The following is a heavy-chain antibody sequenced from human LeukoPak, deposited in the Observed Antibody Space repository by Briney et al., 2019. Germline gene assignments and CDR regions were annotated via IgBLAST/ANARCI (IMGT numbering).Heavy chain of an antibody. CDR1: GFTFSSYA. J-gene: IGHJ6*03. CDR2: ISGSGGST. Sequence: GGSLRLSCAASGFTFSSYAMSWVRQAPGKGLEWVSAISGSGGSTYYADSVKGRFTISRDNTKNSLYLQMNSLRAEDTAVYYCAREGNYDILTGEKKHYYMDVWGKGTTVTVSS. D-gene: IGHD3-9*01. CDR3: AREGNYDILTGEKKHYYMDV. V-gene: IGHV3-23*01.